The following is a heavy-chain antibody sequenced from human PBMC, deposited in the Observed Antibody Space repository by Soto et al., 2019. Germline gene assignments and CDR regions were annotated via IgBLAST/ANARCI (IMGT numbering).Heavy chain of an antibody. CDR1: GHSFTSYW. CDR3: ARQSIAEYYYYYYGMDV. CDR2: IDPSDSYT. Sequence: PGESLKISCKGSGHSFTSYWISWVRQMPGKGLEWMGRIDPSDSYTNYSPSFQGHVTISSDKSISTAYLQWSSLKASDTAMYYCARQSIAEYYYYYYGMDVWGQGTTVTVSS. V-gene: IGHV5-10-1*01. J-gene: IGHJ6*02. D-gene: IGHD6-6*01.